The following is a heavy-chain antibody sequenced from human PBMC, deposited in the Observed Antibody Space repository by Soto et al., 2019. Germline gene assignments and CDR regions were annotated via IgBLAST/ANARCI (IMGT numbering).Heavy chain of an antibody. CDR1: GFTFSTYN. V-gene: IGHV3-48*02. CDR3: ARSPITTIVVALFDY. J-gene: IGHJ4*02. Sequence: EVQLVESGGGLVQPGGSLRLSCAASGFTFSTYNMNWVRQAPGKGLEWVSYISSSSSTIDYADSVKGRFIISRDNAKNSLYLQMHSLRDEDTAVYYCARSPITTIVVALFDYWGQGTLVTVSS. D-gene: IGHD3-22*01. CDR2: ISSSSSTI.